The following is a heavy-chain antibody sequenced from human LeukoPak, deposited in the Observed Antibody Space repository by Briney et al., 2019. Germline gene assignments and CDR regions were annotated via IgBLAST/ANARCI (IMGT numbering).Heavy chain of an antibody. V-gene: IGHV1-2*02. CDR2: INPNSGGT. Sequence: ASVRVSFKASGYTFTVYYMHWVRQAPGQGVEWMGWINPNSGGTNYAQKVQGRVTMTRETTISTAYMELSRLRSDHTAVYYCASDLVGRDCYDYWGQGTLVTVSS. CDR1: GYTFTVYY. D-gene: IGHD1-26*01. CDR3: ASDLVGRDCYDY. J-gene: IGHJ4*02.